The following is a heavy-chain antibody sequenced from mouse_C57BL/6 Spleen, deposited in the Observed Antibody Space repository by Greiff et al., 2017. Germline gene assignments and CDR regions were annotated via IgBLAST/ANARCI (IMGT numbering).Heavy chain of an antibody. Sequence: EVQLQESGAELVRPGASVKLSCTASGFNIKDDYMHWVKQRPEQGLEWIGWIDPENGDTEYASKFQGKATITADTSSNTAYLQLSSLTSEDTAVYYCTTGAYYGSSYRFAYWGQGTLVTVSA. V-gene: IGHV14-4*01. CDR3: TTGAYYGSSYRFAY. CDR2: IDPENGDT. CDR1: GFNIKDDY. D-gene: IGHD1-1*01. J-gene: IGHJ3*01.